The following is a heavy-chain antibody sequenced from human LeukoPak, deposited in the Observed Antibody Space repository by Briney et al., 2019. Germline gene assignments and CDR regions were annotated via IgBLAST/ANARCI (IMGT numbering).Heavy chain of an antibody. V-gene: IGHV4-4*07. CDR3: ARDRPLYCGGDCYPFDY. D-gene: IGHD2-21*01. CDR1: GGPISSYY. CDR2: IYTSGST. Sequence: PSETLSLTCTVSGGPISSYYWSWTRQPAGKGLEWIGRIYTSGSTNYNPSLKSRVTMSVDTSKNQFSLKLSSVTAADTAVYYCARDRPLYCGGDCYPFDYWGQGTLVTVSS. J-gene: IGHJ4*02.